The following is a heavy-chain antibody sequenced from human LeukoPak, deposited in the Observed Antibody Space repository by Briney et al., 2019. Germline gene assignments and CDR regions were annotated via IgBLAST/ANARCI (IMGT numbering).Heavy chain of an antibody. CDR1: GYTFTNYD. J-gene: IGHJ6*04. CDR3: AELGITMIGGV. CDR2: VNPNTGNT. V-gene: IGHV1-8*03. Sequence: GASVKVSCKTSGYTFTNYDINWVRQATGQGLVWMGWVNPNTGNTGYAQKFQGRLTITRNTSISTAYMELSSLGSEDTAVYYCAELGITMIGGVWGKGITVTISS. D-gene: IGHD3-10*02.